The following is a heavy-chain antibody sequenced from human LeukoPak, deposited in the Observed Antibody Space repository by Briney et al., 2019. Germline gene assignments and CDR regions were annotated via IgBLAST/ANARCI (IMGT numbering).Heavy chain of an antibody. Sequence: GGSLRFSCAASGFTFSIYWMSWVSQAPGKGLEWVANIKTDGSEKRYVDSVKGRFTVSRDNSKNIMYLQMGSLRVEDTAVYYCARDSIGSYDYWGQGTLVTVSS. J-gene: IGHJ4*02. CDR3: ARDSIGSYDY. CDR2: IKTDGSEK. V-gene: IGHV3-7*01. CDR1: GFTFSIYW. D-gene: IGHD1-26*01.